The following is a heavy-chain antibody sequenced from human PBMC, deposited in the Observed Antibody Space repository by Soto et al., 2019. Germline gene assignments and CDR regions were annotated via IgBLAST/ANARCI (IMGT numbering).Heavy chain of an antibody. J-gene: IGHJ4*02. CDR1: GYSFTSYW. V-gene: IGHV5-51*01. CDR3: SRRSGDWWYFDY. D-gene: IGHD7-27*01. CDR2: IYPGDSDT. Sequence: GESLKISCKGSGYSFTSYWIGWGRQMPGKGLEWMGMIYPGDSDTRYSPSFQGQVTISADKSIRTAYLQWSSLKASDTAMYYCSRRSGDWWYFDYWGQGTLVTVSS.